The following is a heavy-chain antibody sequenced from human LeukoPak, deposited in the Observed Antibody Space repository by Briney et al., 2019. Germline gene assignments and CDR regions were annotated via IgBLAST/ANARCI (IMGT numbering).Heavy chain of an antibody. V-gene: IGHV3-23*01. Sequence: GGSLRLSCAASGFTFSSYAMSWVRQAPGKGLEWVSAISGSGGSTYYADSVKGRFTISRDNSKNTLYLQMNSLRAEDTAVYYCATPNGAEWLLAFDYWGQGTLVTVSS. CDR3: ATPNGAEWLLAFDY. CDR2: ISGSGGST. CDR1: GFTFSSYA. D-gene: IGHD3-3*01. J-gene: IGHJ4*02.